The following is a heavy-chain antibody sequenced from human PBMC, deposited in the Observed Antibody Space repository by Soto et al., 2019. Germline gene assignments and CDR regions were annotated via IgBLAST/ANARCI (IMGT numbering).Heavy chain of an antibody. V-gene: IGHV3-53*01. J-gene: IGHJ6*02. CDR1: GFSVSSNY. Sequence: EVQLVESGGGLIQPGGSLRLSCAASGFSVSSNYMSWVRQAPGKGLEWVSLIYTGGSTYYADSVKGRFTISRDNSKNTLYLQMNSLRAEDTAVYYWAREFYGMDVWGQGTTVTVAS. CDR2: IYTGGST. CDR3: AREFYGMDV.